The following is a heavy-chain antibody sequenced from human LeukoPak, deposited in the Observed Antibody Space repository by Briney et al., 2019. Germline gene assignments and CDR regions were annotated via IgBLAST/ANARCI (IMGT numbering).Heavy chain of an antibody. CDR2: IYSGGST. CDR3: AREGQGSGWYYFDY. J-gene: IGHJ4*02. V-gene: IGHV3-53*05. Sequence: PGGSLRLSCAASGFTVSSNYMSWVRQAPGKGLEWVSVIYSGGSTYYADSVKGRFTISRVNSKNTLYLQMNSLRAEDTAVYYCAREGQGSGWYYFDYWGQGTLVTVSS. D-gene: IGHD6-19*01. CDR1: GFTVSSNY.